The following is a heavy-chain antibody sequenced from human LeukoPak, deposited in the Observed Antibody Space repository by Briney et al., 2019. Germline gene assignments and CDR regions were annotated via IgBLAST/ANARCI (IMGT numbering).Heavy chain of an antibody. D-gene: IGHD3-3*01. CDR3: ARDFNPISYYDFWSGPKRYWYFDL. Sequence: GASVKVSCKASGYTFTSYDINWVRQATGQGLEWMGWMNPNSGNTGYAQKFQGRVTMTRNTSISTAYMELSSLRSEDTAVYYCARDFNPISYYDFWSGPKRYWYFDLWGRGTLVTVSS. CDR1: GYTFTSYD. J-gene: IGHJ2*01. V-gene: IGHV1-8*01. CDR2: MNPNSGNT.